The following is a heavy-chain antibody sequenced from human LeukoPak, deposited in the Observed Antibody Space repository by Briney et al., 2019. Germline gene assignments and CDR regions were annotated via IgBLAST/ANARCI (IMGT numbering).Heavy chain of an antibody. Sequence: SETLSLTCTVSGGSISSYYWSWIRQPPGKGLEWIGYIYYSGSTNYNPSLKSRVTISVDTSKNQFSLKLSSVTAADTAVYYCARGLEGYYDSSGIGSGYWGQGTLVTVSS. CDR1: GGSISSYY. D-gene: IGHD3-22*01. J-gene: IGHJ4*02. V-gene: IGHV4-59*12. CDR3: ARGLEGYYDSSGIGSGY. CDR2: IYYSGST.